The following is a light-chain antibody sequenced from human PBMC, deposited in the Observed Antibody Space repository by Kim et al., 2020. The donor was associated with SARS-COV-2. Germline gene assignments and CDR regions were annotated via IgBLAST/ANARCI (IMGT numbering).Light chain of an antibody. CDR1: SLRSYY. Sequence: ALGQTVRIKCQGDSLRSYYASWYQKKPGQAPVLVIYGKNNRPSGIPDRFSGSSSGNTASLTITGAQAEDEADYYCNSRDSSGNHWVFGGGTKVTVL. J-gene: IGLJ3*02. V-gene: IGLV3-19*01. CDR2: GKN. CDR3: NSRDSSGNHWV.